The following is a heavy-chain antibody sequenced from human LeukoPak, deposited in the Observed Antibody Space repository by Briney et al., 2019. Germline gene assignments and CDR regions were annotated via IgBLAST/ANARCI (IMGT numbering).Heavy chain of an antibody. CDR2: INHSGSS. Sequence: SETLSLTCAVSGVSLTDDYWSWIRQPPGQGLEWIGDINHSGSSNYKPSLKSRVTISVHSSKNQFSLKLSSVTAADTAVYYCAGIPCSSTSCYTFDYWGQGTLVTVSS. J-gene: IGHJ4*02. D-gene: IGHD2-2*02. V-gene: IGHV4-34*01. CDR3: AGIPCSSTSCYTFDY. CDR1: GVSLTDDY.